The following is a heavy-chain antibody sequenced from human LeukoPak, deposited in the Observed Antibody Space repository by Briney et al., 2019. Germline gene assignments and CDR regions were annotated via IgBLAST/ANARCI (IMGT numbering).Heavy chain of an antibody. Sequence: PSETLSLTCAVYGGSFSGYYWSWIRQPPGKGLEWIGEINHSGSTNYNPSLKSRVTISVDTSKNQFSLKLSSVTAADTAVYYCARRGSSWGDYYYYYYMDVWGKGTTVTISS. J-gene: IGHJ6*03. CDR2: INHSGST. CDR1: GGSFSGYY. CDR3: ARRGSSWGDYYYYYYMDV. D-gene: IGHD6-13*01. V-gene: IGHV4-34*01.